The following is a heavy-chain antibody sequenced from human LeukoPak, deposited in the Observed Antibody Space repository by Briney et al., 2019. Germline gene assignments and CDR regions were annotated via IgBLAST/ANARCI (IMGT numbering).Heavy chain of an antibody. CDR2: IYTSGST. V-gene: IGHV4-61*02. Sequence: SQTLSLTCTVSGGSIGSGSYYWSWIRQPPGKGLEWIGRIYTSGSTNYNPSLKSRVTISVDTSKNQFSLKLSSVTAADTAVYYCARDKGCSSTSCYSYYYYGMDVWGQGTTVTVSS. J-gene: IGHJ6*02. CDR1: GGSIGSGSYY. CDR3: ARDKGCSSTSCYSYYYYGMDV. D-gene: IGHD2-2*01.